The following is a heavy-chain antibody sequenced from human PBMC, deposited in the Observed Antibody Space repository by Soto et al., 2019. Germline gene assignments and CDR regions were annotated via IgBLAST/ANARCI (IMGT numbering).Heavy chain of an antibody. J-gene: IGHJ4*02. Sequence: GGSLRLSCAASGFTFSSYAMHWVRQAPGKGLEWVAVISYDGSNKYYADSVKGRFTISRDNSKNTLYLQMNSLRAEDTAVYYWARVSHVDTAMSYFDYWGQGTLVTVSS. CDR3: ARVSHVDTAMSYFDY. CDR1: GFTFSSYA. D-gene: IGHD5-18*01. V-gene: IGHV3-30-3*01. CDR2: ISYDGSNK.